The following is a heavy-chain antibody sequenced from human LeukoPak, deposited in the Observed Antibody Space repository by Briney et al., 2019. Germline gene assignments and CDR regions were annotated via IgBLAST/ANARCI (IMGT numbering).Heavy chain of an antibody. CDR3: ARENSGYDLGYYYYYGMDV. CDR1: GYTFTSYG. CDR2: ISAYNGNT. J-gene: IGHJ6*02. Sequence: ASVKVSCKASGYTFTSYGISWVRQAPEQGLEWMGWISAYNGNTNYAQKLQGRVTMTTDTSTSTAYMELRSLRSDDTAVYYCARENSGYDLGYYYYYGMDVWGQGTTVTVSS. V-gene: IGHV1-18*01. D-gene: IGHD5-12*01.